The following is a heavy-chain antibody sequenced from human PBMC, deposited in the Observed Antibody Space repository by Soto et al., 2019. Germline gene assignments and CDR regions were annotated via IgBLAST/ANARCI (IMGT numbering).Heavy chain of an antibody. CDR2: IIPIFGTA. CDR1: RGPIGTYA. D-gene: IGHD3-3*01. V-gene: IGHV1-69*13. J-gene: IGHJ5*02. Sequence: ASVKGCCKDYRGPIGTYAIRWERQAGGQGLEWMGGIIPIFGTANYAQRFLGRVTISADDSTSTAYMELRSLPSDDTAVYYCAKALTMAPPNWFDPWGQGTQVTVSS. CDR3: AKALTMAPPNWFDP.